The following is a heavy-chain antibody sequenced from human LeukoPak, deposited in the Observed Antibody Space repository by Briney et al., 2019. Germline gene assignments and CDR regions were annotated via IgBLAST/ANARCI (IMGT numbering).Heavy chain of an antibody. V-gene: IGHV3-48*02. J-gene: IGHJ4*02. Sequence: GGSLRLSCAASGFTFSSYSMNWVRQAPGKGLEWVSYISSSSSTIYYADSVKGRFTISRDNAKNSLYLQMNSLRDEDTAVYYCARAKYCSGGSCYWYYWGQGTLVTVSS. CDR1: GFTFSSYS. CDR2: ISSSSSTI. CDR3: ARAKYCSGGSCYWYY. D-gene: IGHD2-15*01.